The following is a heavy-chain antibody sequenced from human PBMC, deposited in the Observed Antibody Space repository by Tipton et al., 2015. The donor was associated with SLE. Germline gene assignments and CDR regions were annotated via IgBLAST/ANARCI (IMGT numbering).Heavy chain of an antibody. V-gene: IGHV3-53*04. CDR3: ARVTGSGSYYPFDY. J-gene: IGHJ4*02. Sequence: GSLRLSCAASGFTVSSNYMSWVRQAPGKGLEWVSVIYSGGSTYYADSVKGRFTISRHNSKNTLYLQMNSLRAEDTAVYYCARVTGSGSYYPFDYWGQGTLVTVSS. CDR2: IYSGGST. CDR1: GFTVSSNY. D-gene: IGHD3-10*01.